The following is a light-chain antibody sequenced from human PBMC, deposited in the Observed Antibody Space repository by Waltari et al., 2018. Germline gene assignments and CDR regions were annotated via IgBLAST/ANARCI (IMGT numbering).Light chain of an antibody. CDR3: QQYMTNSWT. Sequence: DIQMTQSPSTLSASVGDRVTITCRASQGLINWWAWFQQKPGKAPKLLIYKASNLESGVPSRFSGSGSGTEFTLTISSLQPDDFATYYCQQYMTNSWTFGQGTRVEVK. V-gene: IGKV1-5*03. J-gene: IGKJ1*01. CDR1: QGLINW. CDR2: KAS.